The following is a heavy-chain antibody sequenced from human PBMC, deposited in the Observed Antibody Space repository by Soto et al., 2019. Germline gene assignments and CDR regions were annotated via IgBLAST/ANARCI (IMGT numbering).Heavy chain of an antibody. CDR2: INPNGGST. V-gene: IGHV1-46*01. CDR3: ARSAPYDY. J-gene: IGHJ4*02. Sequence: QVQLMPSGAEVKKPGASVRVSCKASGYTFTHYYVHWVRKAPGQGLEWMGFINPNGGSTTYAQKFQGRFAGTTDTSTRTVYMQLSSLRSEDTAVFYCARSAPYDYWGQGTLVTVSS. CDR1: GYTFTHYY.